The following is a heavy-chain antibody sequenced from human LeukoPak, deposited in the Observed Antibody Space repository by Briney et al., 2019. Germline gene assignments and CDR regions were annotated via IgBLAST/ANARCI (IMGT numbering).Heavy chain of an antibody. J-gene: IGHJ6*03. CDR3: TRGPPVTVPPDQYYYVDV. D-gene: IGHD2/OR15-2a*01. Sequence: PSETLSLTCIVSGDFITRYYWSWIRQPPGKGLEWIGYVHYSGITNYSPSLKSRVTISVDTSKRHFSLSLTSVTAADTAVYYCTRGPPVTVPPDQYYYVDVWGKGTMVTASS. CDR1: GDFITRYY. CDR2: VHYSGIT. V-gene: IGHV4-59*01.